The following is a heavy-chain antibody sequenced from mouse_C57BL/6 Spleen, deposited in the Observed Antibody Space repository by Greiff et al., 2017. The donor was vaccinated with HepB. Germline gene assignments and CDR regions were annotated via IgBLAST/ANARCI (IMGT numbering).Heavy chain of an antibody. Sequence: VQLQQPGAELVKPGASVKMSCKASGYTFTSYWITWVKQRPGQGLEWIGDIYPGSGSTNYNEKFKSKATLTVDTASSTAYMQLSSLTSEDSAVYYCARSNYYYGRGFDYWGQGTTLTVSS. V-gene: IGHV1-55*01. CDR2: IYPGSGST. J-gene: IGHJ2*01. CDR3: ARSNYYYGRGFDY. CDR1: GYTFTSYW. D-gene: IGHD1-1*01.